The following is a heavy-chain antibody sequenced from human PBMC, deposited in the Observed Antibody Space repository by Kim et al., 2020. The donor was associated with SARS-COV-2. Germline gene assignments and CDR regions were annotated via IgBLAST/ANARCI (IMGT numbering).Heavy chain of an antibody. V-gene: IGHV3-15*01. Sequence: APVKGRFTISRDDSKNTLYLQMNSLKTEDTAVYYCTTLGREYLAEDAFDIWGQGTMVTVSS. D-gene: IGHD2-2*01. J-gene: IGHJ3*02. CDR3: TTLGREYLAEDAFDI.